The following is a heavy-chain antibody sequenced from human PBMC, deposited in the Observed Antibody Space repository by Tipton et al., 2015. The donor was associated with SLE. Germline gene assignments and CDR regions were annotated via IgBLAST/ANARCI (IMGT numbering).Heavy chain of an antibody. Sequence: SLRLSCVGSGFTFTNAWMIWVRQAPGKGLEWVGRIKSKIDGGTTEYAAPVKGRFAISRDDSRDTLYLQMNSLKTEDTAVYYCTTDSTGPGDFMDVWGKGTTVTVSS. CDR1: GFTFTNAW. V-gene: IGHV3-15*01. CDR2: IKSKIDGGTT. D-gene: IGHD3-10*01. CDR3: TTDSTGPGDFMDV. J-gene: IGHJ6*03.